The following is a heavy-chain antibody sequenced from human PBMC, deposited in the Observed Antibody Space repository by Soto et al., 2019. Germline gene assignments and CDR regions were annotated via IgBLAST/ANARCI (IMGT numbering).Heavy chain of an antibody. J-gene: IGHJ3*02. V-gene: IGHV4-30-4*08. CDR3: AREKDGQLLRAAFDI. CDR2: IYYSGST. Sequence: SETLSLTCAVSGGSISSGGYSWSWIRQPPGKGLEWIGYIYYSGSTYYNPSLKSRVTISVDTSKNQFSLKLSSVTAADTAVYYCAREKDGQLLRAAFDIWGQGTMVTVSS. D-gene: IGHD2-2*01. CDR1: GGSISSGGYS.